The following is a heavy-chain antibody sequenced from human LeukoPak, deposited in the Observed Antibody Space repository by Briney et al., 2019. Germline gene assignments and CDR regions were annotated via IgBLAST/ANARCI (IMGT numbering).Heavy chain of an antibody. V-gene: IGHV3-74*01. CDR2: INGDGSSA. CDR3: ASPTPLQQGYCSGGSCQPGC. J-gene: IGHJ4*02. D-gene: IGHD2-15*01. CDR1: GFTFRSYW. Sequence: PGGSLRLSCAASGFTFRSYWMHWVRQAPEKGLVWVSYINGDGSSANYADSVKGRFTISRDNAKNTLYLQRNSLRAEGTAVYYCASPTPLQQGYCSGGSCQPGCWGQGTLVTVSS.